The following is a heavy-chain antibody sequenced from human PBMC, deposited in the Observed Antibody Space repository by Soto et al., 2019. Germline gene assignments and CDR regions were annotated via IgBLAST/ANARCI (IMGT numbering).Heavy chain of an antibody. Sequence: ESGGGLVKPGGSLRLSCAASGFTFSSYSMNWVRQAPGKGLEGVSSISSSSSYIYYADSVKGRFPISRDNAKNALYLQMNSLRAEDTAVYYCARDRASSSPVFDYWGQGTLVTVSS. CDR1: GFTFSSYS. D-gene: IGHD6-6*01. CDR2: ISSSSSYI. V-gene: IGHV3-21*01. J-gene: IGHJ4*02. CDR3: ARDRASSSPVFDY.